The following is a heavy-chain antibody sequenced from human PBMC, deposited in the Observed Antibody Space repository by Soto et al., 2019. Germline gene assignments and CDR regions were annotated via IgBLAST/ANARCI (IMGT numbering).Heavy chain of an antibody. CDR1: GFTFSSYG. CDR3: ARGSGDILTGYYFDY. D-gene: IGHD3-9*01. J-gene: IGHJ4*02. Sequence: PGGSLRLSCAASGFTFSSYGMHWVRQAPGKGLEWVAVIWYDGSNKYYADSVKGRFTIPRDNSKNTLYLQMNSLRAEDTAVYYCARGSGDILTGYYFDYWGQGTLVTVSS. CDR2: IWYDGSNK. V-gene: IGHV3-33*01.